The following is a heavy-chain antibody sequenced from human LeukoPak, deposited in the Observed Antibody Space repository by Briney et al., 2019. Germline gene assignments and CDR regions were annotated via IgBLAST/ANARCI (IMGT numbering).Heavy chain of an antibody. J-gene: IGHJ4*02. CDR2: IYHSGST. V-gene: IGHV4-38-2*02. CDR1: GYSISSGYY. D-gene: IGHD6-19*01. CDR3: AADSSGLGY. Sequence: SETLSFTCTVSGYSISSGYYWGWIRQPPGKGLEWIGSIYHSGSTYYNPSLKSRVTISVDTSKNQFSLKLSSVTAADTAVYYCAADSSGLGYWGQGTLVTVSS.